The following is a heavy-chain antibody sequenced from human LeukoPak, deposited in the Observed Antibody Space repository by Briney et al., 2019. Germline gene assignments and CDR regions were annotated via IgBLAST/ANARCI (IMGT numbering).Heavy chain of an antibody. V-gene: IGHV1-69*05. CDR3: ARKYVAMIVGNEHESPNGG. D-gene: IGHD3-22*01. J-gene: IGHJ4*02. CDR1: GGTFSSYA. CDR2: IIPIFGTA. Sequence: SVKVSCKASGGTFSSYAISWVRQAPGQGLEWMGRIIPIFGTANYAQKFQGRVTITTDESTSTAYMELSSLRSEDTAVYYCARKYVAMIVGNEHESPNGGWGQGTLVTVSS.